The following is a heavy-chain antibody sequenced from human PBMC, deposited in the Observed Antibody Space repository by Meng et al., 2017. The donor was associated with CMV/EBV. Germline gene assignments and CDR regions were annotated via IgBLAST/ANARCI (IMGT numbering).Heavy chain of an antibody. CDR3: ARGVAPIVVVPAAMSRRGMDV. V-gene: IGHV4-30-4*08. D-gene: IGHD2-2*01. Sequence: SCTVSGGSISSGDYYWSWIRQPPGKGLEWIGYIYYSGSTYYNPSLKSRVTISVDTSKNQFSLKLSSVTAADTAVYYCARGVAPIVVVPAAMSRRGMDVWGQGTTVTVSS. CDR1: GGSISSGDYY. CDR2: IYYSGST. J-gene: IGHJ6*02.